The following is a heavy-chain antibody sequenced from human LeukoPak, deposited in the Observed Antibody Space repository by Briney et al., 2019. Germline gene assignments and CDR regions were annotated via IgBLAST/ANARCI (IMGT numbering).Heavy chain of an antibody. CDR3: ARGPYSSSWRYYYYMDV. V-gene: IGHV4-34*01. D-gene: IGHD6-13*01. CDR2: INHSGST. CDR1: GGSFSGYY. Sequence: SETLSLTCAVYGGSFSGYYWSWIRQPPGKGLEWIGEINHSGSTNYNPSLKSRVTISVDTSKNQFSLKLSPVTAADTAVYYCARGPYSSSWRYYYYMDVWGKGTTVTVSS. J-gene: IGHJ6*03.